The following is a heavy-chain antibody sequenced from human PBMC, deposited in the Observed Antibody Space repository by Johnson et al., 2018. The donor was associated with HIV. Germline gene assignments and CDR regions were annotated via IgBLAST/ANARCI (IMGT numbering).Heavy chain of an antibody. D-gene: IGHD3-10*01. CDR1: GFTLSSYA. Sequence: QVQLMESGGGVVQPGRSLRLSCAASGFTLSSYAMHWVRQAPGKGLEWVAVISSDGSNKYYADSVKGLFTISRDNSKNTLYLQMDSLRAEDTAVYYCAKEAITMEVDIWGQGTTVTVSS. CDR2: ISSDGSNK. J-gene: IGHJ3*02. V-gene: IGHV3-30*18. CDR3: AKEAITMEVDI.